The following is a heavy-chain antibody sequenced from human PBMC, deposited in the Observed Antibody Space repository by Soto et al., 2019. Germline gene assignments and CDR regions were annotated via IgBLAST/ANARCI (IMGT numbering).Heavy chain of an antibody. J-gene: IGHJ4*02. Sequence: EVQVVESGGGLVKPGGSLRLSCAASGFTFSTYSMIWVRQAPGKGLEWVSSISGSSSDIYYADSVRGRFTISRDNAKSSLYLQMNSLRAEDTAVYYCAIAASIAAAEIDYWGQGTLVTVSS. D-gene: IGHD6-13*01. CDR2: ISGSSSDI. CDR1: GFTFSTYS. V-gene: IGHV3-21*01. CDR3: AIAASIAAAEIDY.